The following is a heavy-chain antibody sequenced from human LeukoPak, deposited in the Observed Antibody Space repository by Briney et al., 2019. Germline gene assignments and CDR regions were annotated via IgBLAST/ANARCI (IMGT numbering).Heavy chain of an antibody. CDR1: GGSISSYY. J-gene: IGHJ6*02. CDR2: IYYSGST. CDR3: ARDKVGITIFGVVISYGMDV. D-gene: IGHD3-3*01. V-gene: IGHV4-59*01. Sequence: PSETLSLTRTVSGGSISSYYWSWIRQPPGKGLEWSGDIYYSGSTNSNPSLKSRVTISVETSKNQFSLKLSSVTAADTAVYYCARDKVGITIFGVVISYGMDVLGQGTTVTVSS.